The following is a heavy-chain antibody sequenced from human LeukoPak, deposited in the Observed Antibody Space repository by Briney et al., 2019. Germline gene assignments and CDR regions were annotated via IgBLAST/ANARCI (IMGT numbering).Heavy chain of an antibody. V-gene: IGHV1-58*02. D-gene: IGHD5-18*01. Sequence: SVKVSCKASGFTFTSSSIQWVQQARGPRLEWIGWIVGGSSDTYYAQKFQERVTITRDMSTSTAYLELSSLRSEDTAVYYCAADPDTTMAFDYWGQGTLVTVSS. J-gene: IGHJ4*02. CDR2: IVGGSSDT. CDR1: GFTFTSSS. CDR3: AADPDTTMAFDY.